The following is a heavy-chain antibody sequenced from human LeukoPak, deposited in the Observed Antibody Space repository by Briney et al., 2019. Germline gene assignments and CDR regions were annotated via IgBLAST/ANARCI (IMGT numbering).Heavy chain of an antibody. V-gene: IGHV3-53*01. CDR1: GGSISSNY. D-gene: IGHD3-16*01. Sequence: PSETLSLTCTVSGGSISSNYMSWVRQAPGKGLEWVSVIYSGGSTYYADSVKGRFTISRDNSKNTLYLQMNSLRAEDTAVYYCARDRFWGQGTLVTVSS. J-gene: IGHJ4*02. CDR3: ARDRF. CDR2: IYSGGST.